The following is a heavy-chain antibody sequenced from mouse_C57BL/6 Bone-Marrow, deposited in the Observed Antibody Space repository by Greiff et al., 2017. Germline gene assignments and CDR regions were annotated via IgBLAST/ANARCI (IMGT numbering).Heavy chain of an antibody. V-gene: IGHV6-3*01. D-gene: IGHD2-3*01. J-gene: IGHJ1*03. CDR2: IRLKSDNYAT. CDR1: GFTFSNYW. Sequence: LQQSGGGLVQPGGSMKLSCVASGFTFSNYWMNWVRQSPEKGLEWVAQIRLKSDNYATHYAASVKGRFTISRDDSKSSVYLQMNNLRAEDTGIYYCTGRWLLPYWYFDVWGTGTTVTVSS. CDR3: TGRWLLPYWYFDV.